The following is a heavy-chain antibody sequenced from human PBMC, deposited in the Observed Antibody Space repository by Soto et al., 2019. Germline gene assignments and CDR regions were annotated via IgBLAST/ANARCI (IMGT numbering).Heavy chain of an antibody. CDR3: VPLNWNNPANFDY. D-gene: IGHD1-1*01. Sequence: LRLSCAASGFTFRLYDMSWVRQAPGKGLEWVSSLSASGDRTDYVDSVKGRFAISRDNSKNMVYLQMSSLRSEDTAVYYCVPLNWNNPANFDYWGQGNQVTVYS. CDR2: LSASGDRT. V-gene: IGHV3-23*01. CDR1: GFTFRLYD. J-gene: IGHJ4*02.